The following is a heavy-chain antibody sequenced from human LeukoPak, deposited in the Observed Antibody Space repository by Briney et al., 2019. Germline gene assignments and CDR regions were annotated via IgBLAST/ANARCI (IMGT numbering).Heavy chain of an antibody. CDR3: ARDSPPLYDYGDRGWFDP. CDR1: GSTFTGYF. D-gene: IGHD4-17*01. J-gene: IGHJ5*02. CDR2: INPNSGGT. Sequence: ASVKVSCKASGSTFTGYFLHWVRQAPGQGLEWMGWINPNSGGTNYAQKFQGRVTMTRDTSISTDYMELSRLTSDDTAVYYCARDSPPLYDYGDRGWFDPWGQGTLVTVSS. V-gene: IGHV1-2*02.